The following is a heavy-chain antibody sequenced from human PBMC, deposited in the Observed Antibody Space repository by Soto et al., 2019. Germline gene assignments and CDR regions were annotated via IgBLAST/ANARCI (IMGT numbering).Heavy chain of an antibody. V-gene: IGHV4-39*01. CDR1: GGSISSSSYY. CDR3: TIAARRGFYYGMDV. D-gene: IGHD6-6*01. Sequence: SETLSLTCTVSGGSISSSSYYWGWISQPPGKGLEWIGSIYYSGSTYYNPSLKSRVTISVDTSKNQFSLKLSSVTAADTAVYYCTIAARRGFYYGMDVWGQGTTVTVSS. CDR2: IYYSGST. J-gene: IGHJ6*02.